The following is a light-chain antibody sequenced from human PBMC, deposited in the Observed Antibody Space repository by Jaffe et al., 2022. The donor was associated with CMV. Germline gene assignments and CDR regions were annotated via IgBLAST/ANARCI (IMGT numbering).Light chain of an antibody. CDR2: TAS. J-gene: IGKJ2*01. V-gene: IGKV1-39*01. CDR1: QRIGTS. Sequence: DIQLTQSPPSLSASVGDRVTITCRASQRIGTSLNWYQQKPGEAPRLLIHTASTLHSGVPSRFSGSGSGTDFTLTISTLQLEDFATYYCQQSFSTLMFTFGQGTKLEIK. CDR3: QQSFSTLMFT.